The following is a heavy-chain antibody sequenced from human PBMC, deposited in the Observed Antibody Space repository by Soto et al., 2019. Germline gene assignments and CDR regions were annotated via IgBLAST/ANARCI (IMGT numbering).Heavy chain of an antibody. CDR2: IYYSGNT. CDR3: ASVTAVAGFFDF. J-gene: IGHJ4*02. V-gene: IGHV4-59*01. D-gene: IGHD6-19*01. Sequence: SEILSLTCTVADGSITSYYWSWIRQPPGKGLEWIGYIYYSGNTHYNPSLTSRVAISVDTSKNQFSLRLNSVTAADTAVYYCASVTAVAGFFDFWGQGTQVPVSS. CDR1: DGSITSYY.